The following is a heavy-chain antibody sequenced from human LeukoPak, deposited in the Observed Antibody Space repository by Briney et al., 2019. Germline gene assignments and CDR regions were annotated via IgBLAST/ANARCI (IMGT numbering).Heavy chain of an antibody. V-gene: IGHV3-9*01. J-gene: IGHJ4*02. CDR1: GFSFDDYA. D-gene: IGHD3-22*01. CDR3: ARDVGGYQRGYFDY. Sequence: GGALRLSCAASGFSFDDYAMHGVRQTPGRGGEGVSGISWNRGGIDYADSVKGRFTVSRDNSKNTVYLQMNSLRAEDTAVYYCARDVGGYQRGYFDYWGQGTLVTVSS. CDR2: ISWNRGGI.